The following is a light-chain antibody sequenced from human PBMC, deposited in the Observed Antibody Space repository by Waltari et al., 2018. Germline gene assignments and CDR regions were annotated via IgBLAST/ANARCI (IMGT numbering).Light chain of an antibody. V-gene: IGKV3-11*01. CDR3: QQRYKWPHS. CDR1: QIVGTN. J-gene: IGKJ4*01. Sequence: EIVLTQFPPTLSLSAGERATLPCRASQIVGTNLAWYQKRPGQAPRLLIYDAFDRAAGVPARFSGSSSGVEFTLTISSLEPEDSGVYFCQQRYKWPHSFGGGTKVEI. CDR2: DAF.